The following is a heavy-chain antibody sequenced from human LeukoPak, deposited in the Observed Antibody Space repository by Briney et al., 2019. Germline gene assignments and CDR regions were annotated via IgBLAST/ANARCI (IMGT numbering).Heavy chain of an antibody. Sequence: SVKVSCKASGGTFSSYAISWVRQAPGQGLEWMGGIIPIFGTANYAQKFQGRVTITADESTSTAYMELSSLRSDDTAVYYCARLSVSGGCWGQGTQVTVSS. V-gene: IGHV1-69*13. J-gene: IGHJ4*02. CDR3: ARLSVSGGC. CDR2: IIPIFGTA. D-gene: IGHD3-16*01. CDR1: GGTFSSYA.